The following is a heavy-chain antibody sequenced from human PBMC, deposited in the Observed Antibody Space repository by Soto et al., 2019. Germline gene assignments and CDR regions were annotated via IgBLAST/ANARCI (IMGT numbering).Heavy chain of an antibody. CDR3: ARVGRNYYGSSGYQRGYFDY. Sequence: GASVKVSCKASGYTFTSYYMHWVRQAPGQGLEWMGIINPSGGSTSYAQKFQGRVTMTRDTSTSTAYMERRSLRSEDTAVYYCARVGRNYYGSSGYQRGYFDYWGQGTLVTVSS. J-gene: IGHJ4*02. D-gene: IGHD3-22*01. CDR2: INPSGGST. V-gene: IGHV1-46*01. CDR1: GYTFTSYY.